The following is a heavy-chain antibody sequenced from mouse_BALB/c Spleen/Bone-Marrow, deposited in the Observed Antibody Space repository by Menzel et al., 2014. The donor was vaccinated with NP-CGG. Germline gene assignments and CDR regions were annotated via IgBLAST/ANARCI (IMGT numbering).Heavy chain of an antibody. V-gene: IGHV2-9*02. D-gene: IGHD1-1*01. CDR1: GFSLTSYG. J-gene: IGHJ4*01. Sequence: QVQLKDSGPGLVAPSQSLSITCTVSGFSLTSYGVHWVRQPPGKGLEWLGVIWAGGSTSYNSALMSRLSINHDNSKSQVILKLNSLQTDDPATYYCAREGRGKYGRSGAAMDYWGQGTSVTVSS. CDR2: IWAGGST. CDR3: AREGRGKYGRSGAAMDY.